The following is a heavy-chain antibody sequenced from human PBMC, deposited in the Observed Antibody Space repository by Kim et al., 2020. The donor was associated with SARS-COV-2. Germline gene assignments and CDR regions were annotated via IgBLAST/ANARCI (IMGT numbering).Heavy chain of an antibody. J-gene: IGHJ4*01. D-gene: IGHD3-10*02. CDR2: GTT. CDR3: ARVSRSVLAY. Sequence: GTTSYEQKCRGRATMTSDTSASTVYMELSSLRSEDTAVYYCARVSRSVLAYWGQGTLVTVSS. V-gene: IGHV1-46*01.